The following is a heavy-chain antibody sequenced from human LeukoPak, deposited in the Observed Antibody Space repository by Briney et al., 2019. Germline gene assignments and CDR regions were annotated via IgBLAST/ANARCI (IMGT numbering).Heavy chain of an antibody. D-gene: IGHD3-9*01. J-gene: IGHJ4*02. Sequence: ASGKVSCKASGYTFTSYDVNGVRQAPGQGLEWMGWMNPNSGNTGYAQKFQGRVTMTRNTSISTAYMELSSLRSEDTAVYYCARGRRLTGYYDFDYWGQGTLVTVSS. CDR1: GYTFTSYD. CDR3: ARGRRLTGYYDFDY. V-gene: IGHV1-8*01. CDR2: MNPNSGNT.